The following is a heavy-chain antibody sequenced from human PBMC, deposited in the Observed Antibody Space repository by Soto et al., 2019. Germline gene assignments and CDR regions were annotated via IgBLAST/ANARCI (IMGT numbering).Heavy chain of an antibody. CDR1: GGAVSSETHF. Sequence: AETLSLTCAVFGGAVSSETHFCVGIGQPPGKGLEWIGYIYHSGITNSNPSLKGRLTISVDKSTNHFSLSLASVTAADTAIYYRARDDMSGTYYFDSWGQGTRVTVSS. CDR2: IYHSGIT. J-gene: IGHJ4*02. CDR3: ARDDMSGTYYFDS. V-gene: IGHV4-61*03. D-gene: IGHD1-26*01.